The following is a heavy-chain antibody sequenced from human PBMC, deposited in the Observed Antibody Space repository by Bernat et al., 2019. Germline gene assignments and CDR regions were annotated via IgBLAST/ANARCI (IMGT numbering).Heavy chain of an antibody. D-gene: IGHD2-15*01. CDR3: ARDIRAATYPFTGTNDY. V-gene: IGHV3-48*01. J-gene: IGHJ4*02. Sequence: VQLVESGGGLVQPGGSLRLSCAASGFTFSSYSMNWVRQAPGKGLEWVSYISSSSSTIYYADSLKGRFTISRDNAKISLYLQMNSLRAEDTAVYYCARDIRAATYPFTGTNDYWGQGTLVTVSS. CDR1: GFTFSSYS. CDR2: ISSSSSTI.